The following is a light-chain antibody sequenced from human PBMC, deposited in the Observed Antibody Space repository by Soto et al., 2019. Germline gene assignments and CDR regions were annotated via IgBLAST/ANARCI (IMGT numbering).Light chain of an antibody. CDR1: QSVSST. Sequence: EIVMTQSPATLSVSPGERATLSCRASQSVSSTLAWYQQKPGQAPRLLMYGASTRATGIPGRFSGSGSGTEFTLTISSLQSEDFAVYYCQQYNNWWTFGQGTKVQIK. CDR3: QQYNNWWT. V-gene: IGKV3-15*01. J-gene: IGKJ1*01. CDR2: GAS.